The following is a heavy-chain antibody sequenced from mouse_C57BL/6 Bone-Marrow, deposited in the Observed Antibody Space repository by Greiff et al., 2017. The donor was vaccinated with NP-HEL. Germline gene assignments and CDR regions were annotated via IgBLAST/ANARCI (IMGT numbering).Heavy chain of an antibody. Sequence: VQLQQSGAELVKPGASVKMSCKASGYTFTSYWITWVKQRPGQGLEWIGDIYPGSGSPNYNEKFKSKATLPVDTSSSTAYMQLSSLTSEDSAVYYCARDDYDYGYFDVWGTGTTVTVSS. CDR3: ARDDYDYGYFDV. D-gene: IGHD2-4*01. V-gene: IGHV1-55*01. J-gene: IGHJ1*03. CDR1: GYTFTSYW. CDR2: IYPGSGSP.